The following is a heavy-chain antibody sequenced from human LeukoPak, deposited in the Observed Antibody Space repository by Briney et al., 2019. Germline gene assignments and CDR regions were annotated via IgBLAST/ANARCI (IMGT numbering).Heavy chain of an antibody. J-gene: IGHJ2*01. CDR2: ISDSGANT. V-gene: IGHV3-23*01. Sequence: GGSLRLSCAASGFTFSTYAMSWVRQAPGKGLEWVSTISDSGANTYYADSVRGRFTISRDNSKNTLYLQKNSLRADDTAIYYCAKSMTLQWRGFFDLWGRGTHVTVST. D-gene: IGHD6-19*01. CDR1: GFTFSTYA. CDR3: AKSMTLQWRGFFDL.